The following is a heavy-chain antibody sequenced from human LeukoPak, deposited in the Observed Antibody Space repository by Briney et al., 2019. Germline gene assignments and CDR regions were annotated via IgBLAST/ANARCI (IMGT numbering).Heavy chain of an antibody. D-gene: IGHD6-6*01. CDR1: GYSFTSYW. J-gene: IGHJ6*03. CDR2: IYPGDSDT. Sequence: GESLKISCKGSGYSFTSYWIGWVRQMPGKGLEWMGIIYPGDSDTRYSPSFQGQVTISADKSISTAYLQWSSLKASDTAMYYCARQIIAARLAGGHYYYYMDVWGKGTTVTVSS. CDR3: ARQIIAARLAGGHYYYYMDV. V-gene: IGHV5-51*01.